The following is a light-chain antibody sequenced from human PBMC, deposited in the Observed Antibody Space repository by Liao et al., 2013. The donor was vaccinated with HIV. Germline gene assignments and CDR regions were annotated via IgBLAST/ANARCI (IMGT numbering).Light chain of an antibody. CDR3: QSADSSGTYVV. Sequence: SFVLTQPPSVSVAPGKTARMTCGGDDIGGKSVHWYQQQPGQAPVLVITYDNERPSGIPERFSGSSSGTTVTLTISGVQAEDEADYFCQSADSSGTYVVFGGGTKLTVL. CDR2: YDN. V-gene: IGLV3-25*03. J-gene: IGLJ3*02. CDR1: DIGGKS.